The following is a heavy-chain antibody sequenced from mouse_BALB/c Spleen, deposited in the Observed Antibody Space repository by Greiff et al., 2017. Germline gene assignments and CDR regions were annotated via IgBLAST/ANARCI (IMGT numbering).Heavy chain of an antibody. Sequence: DVMLVESGGGLVQPGGSMKLSCVASGFTFSNYWMNWVRQSPEKGLEWVAEIRLKSNNYATHYAESVKGRFTISRDDSKSSVYLQMNNLRAEDTGIHYCTRDGYYAWFAYWGQGTLVTVSA. D-gene: IGHD2-3*01. CDR2: IRLKSNNYAT. J-gene: IGHJ3*01. V-gene: IGHV6-6*02. CDR1: GFTFSNYW. CDR3: TRDGYYAWFAY.